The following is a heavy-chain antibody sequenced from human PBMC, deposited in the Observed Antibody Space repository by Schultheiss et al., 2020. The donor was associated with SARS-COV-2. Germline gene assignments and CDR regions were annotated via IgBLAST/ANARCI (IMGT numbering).Heavy chain of an antibody. J-gene: IGHJ1*01. V-gene: IGHV3-66*01. CDR2: IYSGGST. Sequence: GGSLRLSCAASGFTVSSNYMSWVRQAPGKGLEWVSVIYSGGSTYYADSVKGRFTISRDNSKNTLYLQMNSLRAEDTAVYYCARGYCSGGSCPAEYFQHWGQGTLVTVSS. CDR3: ARGYCSGGSCPAEYFQH. CDR1: GFTVSSNY. D-gene: IGHD2-15*01.